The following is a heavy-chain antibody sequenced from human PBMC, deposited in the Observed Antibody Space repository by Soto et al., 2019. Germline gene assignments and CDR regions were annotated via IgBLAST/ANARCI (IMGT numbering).Heavy chain of an antibody. CDR1: RGSISSTSW. V-gene: IGHV4-4*02. D-gene: IGHD3-9*01. CDR3: ASFPREELRYFDWLPPHYYYGMDV. J-gene: IGHJ6*02. Sequence: QVQLQESGPGLVKPSGTVSLTCAVSRGSISSTSWWSWVRQPPGKGLEWIGEIYHSGSTNYNPSHKSRVTISVDTSKNQFALKLSAVTAADTAVYYCASFPREELRYFDWLPPHYYYGMDVWGQGTTVTVSS. CDR2: IYHSGST.